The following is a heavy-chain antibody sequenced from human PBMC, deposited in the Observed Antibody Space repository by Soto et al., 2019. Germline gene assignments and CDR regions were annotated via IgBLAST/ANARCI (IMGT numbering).Heavy chain of an antibody. V-gene: IGHV4-39*01. CDR3: ARHGAYSTSVYYYYGMDV. Sequence: PSETLSLTCTVSGGAINRTVYYWGWIRQPPGKGLEWIGSSNYGGPTYYSPSLQSRVTISLDTAKNHFSLNLRSVTAADTAVYYCARHGAYSTSVYYYYGMDVWGQGTTVTVSS. D-gene: IGHD2-2*01. CDR1: GGAINRTVYY. CDR2: SNYGGPT. J-gene: IGHJ6*02.